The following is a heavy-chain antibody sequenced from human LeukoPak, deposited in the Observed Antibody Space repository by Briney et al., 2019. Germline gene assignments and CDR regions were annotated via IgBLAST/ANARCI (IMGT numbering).Heavy chain of an antibody. J-gene: IGHJ6*03. V-gene: IGHV3-30*02. Sequence: PGGSLRLSCAASGFIFSNYGMHWVRQAPGKGLEWVAHIRFDESDKYYADSVKGRFTISRDNSKNTLYLQMNSLRAEDTAVYYCAKDDGGSYYPYYYYMDVWGKGTTVTISS. CDR2: IRFDESDK. CDR1: GFIFSNYG. CDR3: AKDDGGSYYPYYYYMDV. D-gene: IGHD1-26*01.